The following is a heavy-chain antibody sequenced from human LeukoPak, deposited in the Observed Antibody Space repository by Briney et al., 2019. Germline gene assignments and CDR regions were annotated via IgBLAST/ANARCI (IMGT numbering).Heavy chain of an antibody. CDR1: GFPLSNFW. CDR2: ISTRSTYI. CDR3: ARGRSTIFGVIIPY. D-gene: IGHD3-3*01. J-gene: IGHJ4*02. Sequence: GESLRLSCAASGFPLSNFWMHWVRQAPGKGLEWISSISTRSTYIYYADSVKGRFTISRDNDKNSLYLQMHSLRAEDTAVYYCARGRSTIFGVIIPYWGQGSLVTVSS. V-gene: IGHV3-21*01.